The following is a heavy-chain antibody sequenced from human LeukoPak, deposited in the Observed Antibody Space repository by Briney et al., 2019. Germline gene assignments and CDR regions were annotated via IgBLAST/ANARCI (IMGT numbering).Heavy chain of an antibody. J-gene: IGHJ5*02. CDR2: IDPRDSYS. V-gene: IGHV5-10-1*01. CDR1: GYSFTSYW. D-gene: IGHD2-15*01. Sequence: GESLKISCKASGYSFTSYWITWVRQIPGKGLEWMGRIDPRDSYSNSSPAFQGHVTISANSSITTSFLQWSSLKASHTAMYHCARLHPTSCSAGTCYWLDPWGEGTLVRVSS. CDR3: ARLHPTSCSAGTCYWLDP.